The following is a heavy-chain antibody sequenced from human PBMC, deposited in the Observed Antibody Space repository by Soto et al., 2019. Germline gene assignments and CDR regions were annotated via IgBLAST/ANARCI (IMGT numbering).Heavy chain of an antibody. CDR3: ARLWGWSVAY. Sequence: QVQLQESGPGLVKPSETLSLTCTVSGGSISSYYWSWIRQPPGKGLEWIGYIYYSGSTNYNPSLKSRVTISVDTSKTQFSLQLSSVTAADTAVSYCARLWGWSVAYWGQGTLVTVSS. D-gene: IGHD3-16*01. J-gene: IGHJ4*02. V-gene: IGHV4-59*08. CDR2: IYYSGST. CDR1: GGSISSYY.